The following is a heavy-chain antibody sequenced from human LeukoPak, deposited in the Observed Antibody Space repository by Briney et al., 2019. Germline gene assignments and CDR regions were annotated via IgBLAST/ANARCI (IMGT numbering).Heavy chain of an antibody. V-gene: IGHV1-8*02. D-gene: IGHD1-26*01. Sequence: VASVKVSCKASGYTFTSYYMHWVRQATGQGLEWMGWMNPNSGNTGYAQKFQGRVTMTRNTSISTAYMELSSLRSENTAVYYCARGAYSGSSEYFDYWGQGTLVTVSS. CDR1: GYTFTSYY. J-gene: IGHJ4*02. CDR3: ARGAYSGSSEYFDY. CDR2: MNPNSGNT.